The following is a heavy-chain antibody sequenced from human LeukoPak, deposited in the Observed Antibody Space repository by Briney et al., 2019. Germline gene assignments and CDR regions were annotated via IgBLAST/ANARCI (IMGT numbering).Heavy chain of an antibody. CDR2: INHSGST. J-gene: IGHJ6*03. CDR1: GGSFSGYY. CDR3: ARNTQVTIGNYYYYYMDV. V-gene: IGHV4-34*01. D-gene: IGHD4-11*01. Sequence: PSETLSLTCAVYGGSFSGYYWSWIRQPPGKGLEWIGEINHSGSTNYNPSLKSRVTISVDTSKNQFSLKLSSVTAADTAVYYCARNTQVTIGNYYYYYMDVWGKGTTVTISS.